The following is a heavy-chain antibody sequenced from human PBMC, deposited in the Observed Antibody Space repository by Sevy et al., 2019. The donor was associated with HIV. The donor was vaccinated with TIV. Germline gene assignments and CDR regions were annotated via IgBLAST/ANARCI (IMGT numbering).Heavy chain of an antibody. D-gene: IGHD5-12*01. CDR2: IKSKTDGGTI. V-gene: IGHV3-15*01. Sequence: GGSLRLSCAASGFTFSSAWMSWVRLAPGKGLEWVGRIKSKTDGGTIDYAAPVKGRFTISREEAKNTLYLQMNSLKTEDTAVYYCITDPGYRGYDEEVINDYYYGMDGWGQGTTVTVSS. CDR3: ITDPGYRGYDEEVINDYYYGMDG. CDR1: GFTFSSAW. J-gene: IGHJ6*02.